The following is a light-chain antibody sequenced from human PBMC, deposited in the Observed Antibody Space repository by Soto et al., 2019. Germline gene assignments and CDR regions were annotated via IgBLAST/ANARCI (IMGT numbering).Light chain of an antibody. J-gene: IGLJ1*01. CDR1: SSNIGADYD. V-gene: IGLV1-40*01. CDR3: HSYDSSLSASV. CDR2: GTT. Sequence: QSLLTQTPSVSGAPGQRVTISCTGRSSNIGADYDVHWYQHLPGTAPKLLIYGTTNRPSGVPDRFSGSKSGISASLAITGLQAEDEADYYCHSYDSSLSASVFGAGTKVTVL.